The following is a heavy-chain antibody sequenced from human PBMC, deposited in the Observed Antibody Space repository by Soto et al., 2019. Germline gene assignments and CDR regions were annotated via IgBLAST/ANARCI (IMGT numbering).Heavy chain of an antibody. V-gene: IGHV1-2*04. CDR3: ARGFNPGIAVAGTPLFFDY. CDR1: GYTFTGYY. D-gene: IGHD6-19*01. CDR2: INPNSGGT. Sequence: ASVKVSCKASGYTFTGYYMHWVRQAPGQGLEWKGWINPNSGGTNYAQKFQGWVTMTRDTSISTAYMELSRLRSDDTAVYYCARGFNPGIAVAGTPLFFDYWGQGTLVTVSS. J-gene: IGHJ4*02.